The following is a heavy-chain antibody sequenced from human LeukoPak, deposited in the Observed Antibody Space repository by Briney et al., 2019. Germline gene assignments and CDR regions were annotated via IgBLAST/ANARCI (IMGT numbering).Heavy chain of an antibody. CDR1: GFTFSTYC. CDR3: ASNIRSRGDSGSGFDY. Sequence: PGGSLRLSCAASGFTFSTYCMHWVRQAPGKGLEWVAVIWYDGSNKCYADSVRGRFTISRDNSKNTLYLQMHSLRAEDTAVYYCASNIRSRGDSGSGFDYWGRGTLVTVSS. V-gene: IGHV3-33*01. D-gene: IGHD2-21*02. J-gene: IGHJ4*02. CDR2: IWYDGSNK.